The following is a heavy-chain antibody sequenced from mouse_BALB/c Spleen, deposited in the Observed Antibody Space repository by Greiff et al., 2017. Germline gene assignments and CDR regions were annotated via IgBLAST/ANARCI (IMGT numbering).Heavy chain of an antibody. Sequence: DVKLVESGPGLVKPSQSLSLTCTVTGYSITSDYAWNWIRQFPGNKLEWMGYISYSGSTSYNPSLKSRISITRDTSKNQFFLQLNSVTTEDTATYYCAREDGTPYFDYWGQGTTLTVSS. CDR2: ISYSGST. V-gene: IGHV3-2*02. J-gene: IGHJ2*01. D-gene: IGHD2-1*01. CDR1: GYSITSDYA. CDR3: AREDGTPYFDY.